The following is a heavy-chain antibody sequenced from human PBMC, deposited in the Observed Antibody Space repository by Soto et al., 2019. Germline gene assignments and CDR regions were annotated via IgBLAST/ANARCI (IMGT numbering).Heavy chain of an antibody. Sequence: GASVKVSCKASGGTFSSYAISWVRQAPGQGLEWMGGIIPIFGTANYAQKFQGRVTITADESTSTAYMELSSLRSEDTAVYYCVTGTHVGSFDYWGQGTLVTAPQ. J-gene: IGHJ4*02. CDR2: IIPIFGTA. V-gene: IGHV1-69*13. D-gene: IGHD1-20*01. CDR1: GGTFSSYA. CDR3: VTGTHVGSFDY.